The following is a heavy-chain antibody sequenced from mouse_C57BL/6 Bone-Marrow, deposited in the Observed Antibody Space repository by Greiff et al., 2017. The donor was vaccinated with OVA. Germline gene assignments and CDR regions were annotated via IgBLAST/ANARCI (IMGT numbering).Heavy chain of an antibody. CDR3: ARVRLRRGFAY. J-gene: IGHJ3*01. CDR1: GYTFTSYG. V-gene: IGHV1-81*01. CDR2: IYPRSGNT. Sequence: QVHVKQSGAELARPGASVKLSCKASGYTFTSYGISWVKQRTGQGLEWIGEIYPRSGNTYYNEKFKGKATLTADKSSSTAYMELRSLTSEDSAVYFCARVRLRRGFAYWGQGTLVTVSA. D-gene: IGHD2-4*01.